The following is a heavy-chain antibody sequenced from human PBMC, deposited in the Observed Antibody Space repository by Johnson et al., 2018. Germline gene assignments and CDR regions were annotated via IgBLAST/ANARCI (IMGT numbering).Heavy chain of an antibody. J-gene: IGHJ1*01. CDR1: GFPFSTYT. V-gene: IGHV3-23*04. Sequence: VQLVESGGGLVQPGGSLRLSCAGSGFPFSTYTMTWVRQAPGQGLECVSAVSGRAGSTNYADSVKGRFITSRDNFKNTRYLQMDRLRAEDTAIYYCAKVESSGTFYGFFHHWGQGTLVTVSS. D-gene: IGHD1-26*01. CDR3: AKVESSGTFYGFFHH. CDR2: VSGRAGST.